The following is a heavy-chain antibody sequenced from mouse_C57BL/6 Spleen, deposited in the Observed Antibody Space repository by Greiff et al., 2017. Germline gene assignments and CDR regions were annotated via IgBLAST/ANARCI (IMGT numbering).Heavy chain of an antibody. CDR3: AYYGSSFYYAMDY. Sequence: EVKLMESGAELVKPGASVKLSCTASGFNIKDYYMHWVKQRTEQGLEWIGRIDPEDGETKYAPKFPGKATITADTSSNTAYLQLSSLTSEDTAVYYCAYYGSSFYYAMDYWGQGTSVTVSS. D-gene: IGHD1-1*01. V-gene: IGHV14-2*01. CDR2: IDPEDGET. CDR1: GFNIKDYY. J-gene: IGHJ4*01.